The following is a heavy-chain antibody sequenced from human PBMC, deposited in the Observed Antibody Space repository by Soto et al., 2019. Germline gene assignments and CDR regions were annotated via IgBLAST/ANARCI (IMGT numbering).Heavy chain of an antibody. J-gene: IGHJ6*02. Sequence: EVQLVESGGGLVQPGGSLRLSCAASGFTFSSYWMSWVRQAPVKGLEWVGNIKQDGSEKNYVDLMEGRFTISRDNAETSLYLQMNSLRAEDTAVYYCARIASAGRGWDVWGQGTTVVVSS. CDR2: IKQDGSEK. CDR1: GFTFSSYW. CDR3: ARIASAGRGWDV. D-gene: IGHD6-13*01. V-gene: IGHV3-7*01.